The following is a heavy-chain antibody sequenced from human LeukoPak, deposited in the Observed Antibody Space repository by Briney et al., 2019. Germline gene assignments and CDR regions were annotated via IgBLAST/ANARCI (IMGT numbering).Heavy chain of an antibody. CDR2: VDPEDGET. CDR3: ATGRIAVAGTSWFDP. CDR1: GYTFTDYY. V-gene: IGHV1-69-2*01. J-gene: IGHJ5*02. D-gene: IGHD6-19*01. Sequence: ASVKVSCKVSGYTFTDYYMHWVQQAPGKGLEWMGLVDPEDGETIYAEKFQGSVTITADTSTDTAYMELSSLRSEDTAVYYCATGRIAVAGTSWFDPWGQGTLVTVSS.